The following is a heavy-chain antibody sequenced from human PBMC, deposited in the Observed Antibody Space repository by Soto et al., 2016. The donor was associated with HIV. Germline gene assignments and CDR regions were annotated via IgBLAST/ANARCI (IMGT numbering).Heavy chain of an antibody. Sequence: QVQLQQWGAGLVKSSETLSLTCAIYGGSFDSYYWSWIRQPPGKGLEWIGEINHSGTTNYNPSLKSRVAISIDKSKNQFSLRLRTVSVADTAEXYCARDTARMVVLAGM. V-gene: IGHV4-34*01. CDR1: GGSFDSYY. CDR3: ARDTARMVVLAGM. D-gene: IGHD2-21*01. CDR2: INHSGTT. J-gene: IGHJ6*01.